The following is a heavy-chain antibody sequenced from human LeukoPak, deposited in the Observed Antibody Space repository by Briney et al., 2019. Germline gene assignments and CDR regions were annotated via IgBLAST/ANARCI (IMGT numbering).Heavy chain of an antibody. V-gene: IGHV3-30*18. CDR1: GFTFSSYG. D-gene: IGHD3-10*01. CDR2: ISYDGSNK. CDR3: AKDRGGNFDY. Sequence: GGSLRLSCAASGFTFSSYGMHWVRQAPGKGLEWVAVISYDGSNKYYADSVKGRFTISRDNSKNTLYLQMNSLRAEDTAVYYCAKDRGGNFDYWGQGTLVTVSS. J-gene: IGHJ4*02.